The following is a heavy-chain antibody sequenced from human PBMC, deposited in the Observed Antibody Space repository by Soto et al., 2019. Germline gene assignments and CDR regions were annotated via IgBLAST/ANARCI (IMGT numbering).Heavy chain of an antibody. V-gene: IGHV3-53*02. CDR3: ARVSSPFGY. J-gene: IGHJ4*02. Sequence: EVQLVETGGGLIQPGGSLRLSCAVSGFTVSNNYMSWVRQAPGKGLEWVSVIYSSGNTYYADSVKARFNVSRDKSKNTVYLQMNGLRVEDTAMYYCARVSSPFGYWGQGTLVTVSS. D-gene: IGHD3-16*01. CDR2: IYSSGNT. CDR1: GFTVSNNY.